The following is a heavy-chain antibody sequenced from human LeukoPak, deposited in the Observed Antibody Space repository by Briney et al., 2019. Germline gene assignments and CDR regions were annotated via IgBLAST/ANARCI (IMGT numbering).Heavy chain of an antibody. CDR3: ARGRPNTYYYDSSGFMDS. J-gene: IGHJ4*02. D-gene: IGHD3-22*01. CDR1: GGSITSHY. Sequence: SETLSLTCTVSGGSITSHYWNWIRQPPGKGLEWIGNIYYIGSTNYNPSLKSRVTISVDTSKNQFSLKLSSVTAADTAVYYFARGRPNTYYYDSSGFMDSWGQGTLVTVSS. CDR2: IYYIGST. V-gene: IGHV4-59*11.